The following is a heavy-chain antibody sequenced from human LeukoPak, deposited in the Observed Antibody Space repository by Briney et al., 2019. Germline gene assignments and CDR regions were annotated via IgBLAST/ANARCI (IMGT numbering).Heavy chain of an antibody. D-gene: IGHD4/OR15-4a*01. Sequence: GGSLRLSCAVSGFSLSNYWIHWVRQAPGKGLVWVSHIKGDGSGIKYADSVRGRFTISTDSASNTVYLQMNSLRVEDTAVYYCARDTLGEGEDANYAVYYFDYWGQGTVVTVSS. CDR3: ARDTLGEGEDANYAVYYFDY. CDR1: GFSLSNYW. V-gene: IGHV3-74*01. CDR2: IKGDGSGI. J-gene: IGHJ4*02.